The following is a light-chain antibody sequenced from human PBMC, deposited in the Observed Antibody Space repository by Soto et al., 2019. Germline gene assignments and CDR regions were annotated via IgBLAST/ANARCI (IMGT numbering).Light chain of an antibody. CDR1: QNIRNY. J-gene: IGKJ4*01. V-gene: IGKV1-33*01. Sequence: DIQMTQSPSSLSASVGDRVTITCQASQNIRNYLNWYQQKPGKAPKLLIYDASNLETGVPSRFSGSGYGTDFAFTISSLQPEDIATYYCQQYDNLPLTFGGGTKVDIK. CDR3: QQYDNLPLT. CDR2: DAS.